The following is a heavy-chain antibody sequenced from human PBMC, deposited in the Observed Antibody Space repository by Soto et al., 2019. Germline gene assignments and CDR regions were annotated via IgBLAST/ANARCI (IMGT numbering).Heavy chain of an antibody. J-gene: IGHJ4*02. CDR1: GFTFNSHW. V-gene: IGHV3-74*01. CDR2: INGDGSST. D-gene: IGHD2-21*01. Sequence: EVQLVESGGGLVQPGGSLRLSCVPSGFTFNSHWMHWVRQAPGKGLVWVSRINGDGSSTSYADSVRGRFTISRDNAKXXXXXXXXXXXXXXXXXXXXXXXXXXXXHSPPDYWGQGTLVTVSS. CDR3: XXXXXXXXHSPPDY.